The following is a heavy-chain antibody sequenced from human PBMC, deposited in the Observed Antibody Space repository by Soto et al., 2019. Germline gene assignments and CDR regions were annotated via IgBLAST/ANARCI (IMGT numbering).Heavy chain of an antibody. D-gene: IGHD4-17*01. CDR3: ARDVTVTTYYFDY. Sequence: GASVKVSCKASGGTFSSYAISWVRQAPGQGLEWMGGIIPIFGTANYAQRFQGRVTITADKSTSTAYMELSSLRSEDTAVYYCARDVTVTTYYFDYWGQGTLVTVSS. J-gene: IGHJ4*02. CDR2: IIPIFGTA. CDR1: GGTFSSYA. V-gene: IGHV1-69*06.